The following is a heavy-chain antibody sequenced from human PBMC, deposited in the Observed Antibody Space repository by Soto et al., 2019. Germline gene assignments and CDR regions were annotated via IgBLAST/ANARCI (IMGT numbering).Heavy chain of an antibody. V-gene: IGHV3-7*05. CDR2: IKPDGSEI. D-gene: IGHD6-13*01. Sequence: PGGSLRLSCAASGFTFSSCWMTWVRQAPGKGLEWVAHIKPDGSEIAYVDSVKGRFTISRDNSKNTLYLQMNSLRAEDTAVYYCAYSSTPFDHWGQGTRVTVSS. CDR1: GFTFSSCW. J-gene: IGHJ5*02. CDR3: AYSSTPFDH.